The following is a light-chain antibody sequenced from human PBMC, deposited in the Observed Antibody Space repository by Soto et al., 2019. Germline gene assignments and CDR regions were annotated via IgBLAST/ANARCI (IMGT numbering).Light chain of an antibody. CDR1: QSVSSSY. V-gene: IGKV3-20*01. Sequence: EIVLTQSPGTLSLFPGERATLSCRASQSVSSSYLAWYQQKPGQAPRLLIYGASGRATGIPDRFSGSGSGTDFTLTISRLEPEDFAVYYCQQYGSSLPTFGQGTRLEMK. CDR2: GAS. J-gene: IGKJ5*01. CDR3: QQYGSSLPT.